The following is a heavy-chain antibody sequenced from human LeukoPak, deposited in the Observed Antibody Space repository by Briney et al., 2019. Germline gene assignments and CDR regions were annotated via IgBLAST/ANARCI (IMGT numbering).Heavy chain of an antibody. Sequence: SENLSLTCAVYGGSFSGYYWSWIRQPPGKGLEWIGEINHSGSTNYNPSLKSRVTISVDTSKNQFSLKLGSVTAADTAVYYCARLRVIFWGFDIWGQGTMVTVSS. CDR1: GGSFSGYY. V-gene: IGHV4-34*01. CDR2: INHSGST. D-gene: IGHD3-16*01. J-gene: IGHJ3*02. CDR3: ARLRVIFWGFDI.